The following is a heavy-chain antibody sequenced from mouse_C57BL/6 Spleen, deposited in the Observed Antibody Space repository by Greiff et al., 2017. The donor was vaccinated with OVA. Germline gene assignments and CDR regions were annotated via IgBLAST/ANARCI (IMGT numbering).Heavy chain of an antibody. CDR1: GYTFTDYN. V-gene: IGHV1-18*01. D-gene: IGHD3-2*02. CDR2: INPNNGGT. Sequence: VQLQQSGPELVKPGASVKIPCKASGYTFTDYNMDWVKQSHGKSLEWIGDINPNNGGTIYNQKFKGKATLTVDKSSSTAYMELRSLTSEDTAVYYCARYGSGYFAYWGQGTLVTVSA. J-gene: IGHJ3*01. CDR3: ARYGSGYFAY.